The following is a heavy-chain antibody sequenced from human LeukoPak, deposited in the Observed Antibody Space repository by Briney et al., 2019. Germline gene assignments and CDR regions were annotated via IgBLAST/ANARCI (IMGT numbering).Heavy chain of an antibody. CDR2: ISYDGRNT. CDR1: GFTFSTHG. Sequence: PGRSLRLSCAASGFTFSTHGMHWVRQAPGKGLEWLAVISYDGRNTYYADSVKGRLTISRDNAKNSLYLQMNSLRAEDTAVYYCARVKDNAGNGDDYWGQGTLVTVSS. J-gene: IGHJ4*02. V-gene: IGHV3-30*03. CDR3: ARVKDNAGNGDDY. D-gene: IGHD2-15*01.